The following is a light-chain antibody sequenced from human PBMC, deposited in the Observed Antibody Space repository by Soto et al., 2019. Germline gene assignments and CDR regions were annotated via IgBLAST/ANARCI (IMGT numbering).Light chain of an antibody. J-gene: IGLJ1*01. V-gene: IGLV2-14*01. Sequence: QSALTQPASVSGSPGQSITLSCTGTSSDVGDYNYVSWYQQHPGKAPKLMISDVSNRPSGVSNRFSGSKSGNTASLTISGLQAEDEADYYRISYTSSSTLVFGTGTKVTVL. CDR2: DVS. CDR3: ISYTSSSTLV. CDR1: SSDVGDYNY.